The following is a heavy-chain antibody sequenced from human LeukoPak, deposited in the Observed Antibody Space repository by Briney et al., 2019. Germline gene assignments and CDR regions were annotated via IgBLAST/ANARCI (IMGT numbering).Heavy chain of an antibody. Sequence: GGSLRLSCAASGFTFSSYSMNWVRQAPGKGLEWVSYISSSSSTIYYADSVKGRFTISGDNAKNSLYLQMNSLRAEDTAVYYCARERGIMITFGGSEGFDYWGQGTLVTVSS. D-gene: IGHD3-16*01. J-gene: IGHJ4*02. CDR1: GFTFSSYS. V-gene: IGHV3-48*04. CDR3: ARERGIMITFGGSEGFDY. CDR2: ISSSSSTI.